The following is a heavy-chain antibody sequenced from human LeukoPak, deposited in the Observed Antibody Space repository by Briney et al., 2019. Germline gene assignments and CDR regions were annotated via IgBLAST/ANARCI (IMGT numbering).Heavy chain of an antibody. CDR3: ASASDYYDSSGYYYLFDY. D-gene: IGHD3-22*01. CDR1: GGTFSSYA. CDR2: IIPIFGTA. J-gene: IGHJ4*02. V-gene: IGHV1-69*13. Sequence: ASVKVSCKASGGTFSSYAISWVRQAPGQGLEWMGGIIPIFGTANYAQKFQGRVTITADESTSTAYMELSSLRSEDTAVYYCASASDYYDSSGYYYLFDYWGQGTLVTVSS.